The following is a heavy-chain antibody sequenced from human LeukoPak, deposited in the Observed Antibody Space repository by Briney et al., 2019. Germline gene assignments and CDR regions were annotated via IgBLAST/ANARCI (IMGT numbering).Heavy chain of an antibody. Sequence: GGSLRLSCAASGFTFSDYSMNWVRQAPGKGLEWISYIGIDSGNTNYADSAKGRFTISGDKAKNSLYLQMNSLRVEDTAVYYCARDYKYAFDNWGQGTLVTVSS. CDR1: GFTFSDYS. CDR2: IGIDSGNT. V-gene: IGHV3-48*01. D-gene: IGHD5-24*01. CDR3: ARDYKYAFDN. J-gene: IGHJ4*02.